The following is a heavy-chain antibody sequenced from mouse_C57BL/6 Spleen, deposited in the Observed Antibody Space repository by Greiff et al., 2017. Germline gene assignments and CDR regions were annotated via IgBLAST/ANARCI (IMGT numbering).Heavy chain of an antibody. CDR3: ARYYGSSYWDFDV. CDR2: IDPSDSYT. J-gene: IGHJ1*03. Sequence: QVQLQQPGAELVKPGASVKLSCKASGYTFTSYWMQWVKQRPGQGLEWIGEIDPSDSYTNYNQKFKGKATLTVDTSSSTAYMQLSSLTSEDSAVYCCARYYGSSYWDFDVWGTGTTVTVSS. V-gene: IGHV1-50*01. CDR1: GYTFTSYW. D-gene: IGHD1-1*01.